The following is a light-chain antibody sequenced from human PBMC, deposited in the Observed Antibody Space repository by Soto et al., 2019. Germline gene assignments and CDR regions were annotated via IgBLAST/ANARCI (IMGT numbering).Light chain of an antibody. J-gene: IGKJ2*01. Sequence: EIVITQSPATLSVSPGERVTLSCRASQSVRSNLAWYQQIPGQAPRLLIYGASTRATGVATRFRGSGSGTEFTLTISSLQSEDVAIYYCQQYSNGPFTFGQGTKV. V-gene: IGKV3-15*01. CDR2: GAS. CDR3: QQYSNGPFT. CDR1: QSVRSN.